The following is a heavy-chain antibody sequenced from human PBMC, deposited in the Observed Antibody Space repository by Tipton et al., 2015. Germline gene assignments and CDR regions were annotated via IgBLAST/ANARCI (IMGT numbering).Heavy chain of an antibody. CDR2: FTGSGDTT. D-gene: IGHD6-6*01. CDR1: GFTLSTYA. V-gene: IGHV3-23*01. Sequence: SLRLSCRASGFTLSTYAMSWVRQAPGKGLEWVSAFTGSGDTTYYADSVKGRFTMSRDNSNNTLFLQMNSLRAEDTAVYYCAKDSGIAARLLDYPMDVWGRGTTVTVSS. CDR3: AKDSGIAARLLDYPMDV. J-gene: IGHJ6*02.